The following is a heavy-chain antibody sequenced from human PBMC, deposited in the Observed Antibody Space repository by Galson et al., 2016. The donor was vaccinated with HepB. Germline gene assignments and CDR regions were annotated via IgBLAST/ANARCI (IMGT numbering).Heavy chain of an antibody. D-gene: IGHD2/OR15-2a*01. CDR1: ELIFSSYA. Sequence: SLRLSCAAPELIFSSYAMSWVRQVPGKGLEWVSGIFGNGGRTYYAESVKGRFSISRDNSKKTTYLQMNSLRADDTAVYYCARHGGPIVIVPLVSWGQGALVTVSS. CDR3: ARHGGPIVIVPLVS. V-gene: IGHV3-23*01. J-gene: IGHJ4*02. CDR2: IFGNGGRT.